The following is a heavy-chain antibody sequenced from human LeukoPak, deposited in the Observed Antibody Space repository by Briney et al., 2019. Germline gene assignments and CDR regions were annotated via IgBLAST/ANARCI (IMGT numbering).Heavy chain of an antibody. CDR3: ARGPLWGSYRYTEVPH. V-gene: IGHV4-34*01. CDR1: GGSFSGYY. J-gene: IGHJ4*02. D-gene: IGHD3-16*02. CDR2: VNHGGST. Sequence: PSETLSLTCDVYGGSFSGYYWSWIRQPPGKGLEWIGEVNHGGSTNYNPSLKSRVTISVDTSKNQFSLKLSSVTAADTAVYYCARGPLWGSYRYTEVPHWGQGTLVTVSS.